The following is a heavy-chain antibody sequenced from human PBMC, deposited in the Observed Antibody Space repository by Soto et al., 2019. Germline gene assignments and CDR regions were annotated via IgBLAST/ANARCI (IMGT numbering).Heavy chain of an antibody. CDR2: ISSSGSTI. Sequence: EVQLVESGGGLVQPGGSLRLSCAASGFTFSSYEINWVRQAPGKGLEWVSYISSSGSTIYYADSVKGRFTISRDNAKNSLYLQMNSLRAEDTAVYYCARDTGYSYGNDYWGQGTLVTVSS. CDR3: ARDTGYSYGNDY. J-gene: IGHJ4*02. CDR1: GFTFSSYE. V-gene: IGHV3-48*03. D-gene: IGHD5-18*01.